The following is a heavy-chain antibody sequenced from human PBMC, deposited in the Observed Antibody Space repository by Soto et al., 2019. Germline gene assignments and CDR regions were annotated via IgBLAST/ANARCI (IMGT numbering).Heavy chain of an antibody. V-gene: IGHV4-61*01. J-gene: IGHJ4*02. CDR3: ARSPGIYFDY. Sequence: PSETLSLTCTVSGDSGSSGSYYWGWIRQPPGKGLEWIGYIYSSGSTTYNPSLKSRVTISVDTSKNQVSLMLNSVTAVDTAVYYCARSPGIYFDYWGQGTLVTVSS. CDR1: GDSGSSGSYY. CDR2: IYSSGST. D-gene: IGHD1-26*01.